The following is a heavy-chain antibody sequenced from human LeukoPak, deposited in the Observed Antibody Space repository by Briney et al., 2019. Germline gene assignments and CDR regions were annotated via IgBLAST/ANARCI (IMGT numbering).Heavy chain of an antibody. CDR3: ARVGSMGAFDY. D-gene: IGHD1-26*01. CDR1: GFTFSSYE. V-gene: IGHV3-48*03. CDR2: ISSSGSTI. Sequence: GGSLRLSCAASGFTFSSYEMNWVRQAPGKGLEWVSYISSSGSTICYADSVKGRFTISRDNAKNSLYLQMNSLRAEDTAVYYCARVGSMGAFDYWGQGTLVTVSS. J-gene: IGHJ4*02.